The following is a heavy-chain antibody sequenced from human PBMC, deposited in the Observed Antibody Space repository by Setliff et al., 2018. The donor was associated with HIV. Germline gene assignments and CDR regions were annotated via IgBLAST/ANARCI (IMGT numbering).Heavy chain of an antibody. V-gene: IGHV1-18*01. J-gene: IGHJ3*02. Sequence: ASVKVSCKASGYSFTNYGISWVRQAPGRGLEWMGWISSYNDNTNYALNLQGRVTMTTDTSTSTAYMELRSLRSDDTAVYYCARDDVGYCSGGSCYHLFDTFDIWGQGTVVTVS. D-gene: IGHD2-15*01. CDR3: ARDDVGYCSGGSCYHLFDTFDI. CDR2: ISSYNDNT. CDR1: GYSFTNYG.